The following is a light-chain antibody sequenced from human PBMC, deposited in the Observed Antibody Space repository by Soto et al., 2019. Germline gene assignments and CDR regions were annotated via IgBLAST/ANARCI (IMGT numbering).Light chain of an antibody. CDR3: QQGYSTPADT. J-gene: IGKJ2*01. Sequence: DIQMTQSPSSLSASVGGRITITCRASQSISNSVNWYQQKPGKVPKLLVSATSRLQSGVPSRFIGSGSGTDFTLTITSLQPEDFASYYCQQGYSTPADTFGQGTKLEIK. CDR2: ATS. V-gene: IGKV1-39*01. CDR1: QSISNS.